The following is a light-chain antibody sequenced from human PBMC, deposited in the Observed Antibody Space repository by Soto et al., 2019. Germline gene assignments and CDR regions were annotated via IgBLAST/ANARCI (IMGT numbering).Light chain of an antibody. V-gene: IGKV3-11*01. CDR3: QQRSDWPSA. CDR2: DAS. CDR1: QSISDY. J-gene: IGKJ4*01. Sequence: IVLTQSPDTLSLSPGETATLSCRASQSISDYLAWYQQKPGQAPRLLIYDASSRATGIPGRFSGSGSGTDFSLTISSLEAEDFAIYYCQQRSDWPSAFGGGTRVEIK.